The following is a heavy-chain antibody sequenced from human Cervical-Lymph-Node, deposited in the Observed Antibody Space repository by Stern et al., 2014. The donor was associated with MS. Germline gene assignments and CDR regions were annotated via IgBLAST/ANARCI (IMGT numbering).Heavy chain of an antibody. CDR1: GGTFSSYA. Sequence: VQLVESGAEVKKPGSSVKVSCKASGGTFSSYAVSWVRQAPGQGLEWMGGIIPMYRTTEYDQKFRGRVTITADESTSTAFMELSSLTSDDTAVYYCARDTAGDLVLEPSTMLGQDYFYYGLDVWGQGTTVTVSS. CDR2: IIPMYRTT. V-gene: IGHV1-69*01. CDR3: ARDTAGDLVLEPSTMLGQDYFYYGLDV. J-gene: IGHJ6*02. D-gene: IGHD2-2*01.